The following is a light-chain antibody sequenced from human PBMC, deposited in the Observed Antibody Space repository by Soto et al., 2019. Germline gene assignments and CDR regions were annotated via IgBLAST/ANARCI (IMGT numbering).Light chain of an antibody. V-gene: IGKV1-5*03. CDR2: KAS. CDR3: QQYKGT. J-gene: IGKJ1*01. Sequence: DIQMTQSPSTLSASVGDRVTITCRASQTISSWLAWYQQKLGKAPKLLIYKASSLEGGVPSRFSGSGSGTEFTLTISSLQPDDSATYYCQQYKGTFGQGTKVEVK. CDR1: QTISSW.